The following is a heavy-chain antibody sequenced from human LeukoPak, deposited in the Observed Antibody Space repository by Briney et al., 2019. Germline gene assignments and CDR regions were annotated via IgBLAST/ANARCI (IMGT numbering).Heavy chain of an antibody. Sequence: SETLSLTCTVSGGSISSSSYYWGWISQPPGKGLEWIGSIYYSGSTYYNPSLKSRVTISVDTSKNQFSLKLSSVTAADTAVYYCARALTHGWFDPWGQGTLVTVSS. CDR2: IYYSGST. CDR3: ARALTHGWFDP. V-gene: IGHV4-39*07. CDR1: GGSISSSSYY. J-gene: IGHJ5*02. D-gene: IGHD1-14*01.